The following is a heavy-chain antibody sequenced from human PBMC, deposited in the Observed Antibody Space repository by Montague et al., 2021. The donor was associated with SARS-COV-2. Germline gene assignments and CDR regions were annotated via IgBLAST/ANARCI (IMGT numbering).Heavy chain of an antibody. Sequence: SETLSLTCAVYGGSFNNYYWSWIREATGKGLAWIGDIDQGGANNYSPASRSRLTLSVDTSKNQFSLKLNSVTAADTAVYFCARGQRQSFSVFGVLAGGPELKHYGLDVWGLGTTVTVS. CDR1: GGSFNNYY. D-gene: IGHD3-3*01. CDR2: IDQGGAN. CDR3: ARGQRQSFSVFGVLAGGPELKHYGLDV. V-gene: IGHV4-34*01. J-gene: IGHJ6*02.